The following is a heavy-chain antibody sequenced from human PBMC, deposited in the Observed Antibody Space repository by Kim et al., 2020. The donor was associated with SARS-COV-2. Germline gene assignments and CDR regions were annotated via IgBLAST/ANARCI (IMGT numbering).Heavy chain of an antibody. J-gene: IGHJ4*02. D-gene: IGHD6-19*01. V-gene: IGHV3-21*01. CDR3: ARAYSSGWTYFGY. Sequence: GGSLRLSCAASGFTFSSYSMNWVRQAPGKGLEWVSSISSSGSDTYYADSVKGRFTISRDNAKNSLYLQMNSLRAEDTAVYYCARAYSSGWTYFGYSGQGSL. CDR1: GFTFSSYS. CDR2: ISSSGSDT.